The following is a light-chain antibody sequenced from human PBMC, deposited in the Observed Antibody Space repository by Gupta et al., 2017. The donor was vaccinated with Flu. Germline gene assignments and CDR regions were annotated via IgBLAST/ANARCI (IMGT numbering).Light chain of an antibody. CDR1: PSVIGNY. CDR2: DAS. J-gene: IGKJ1*01. Sequence: EIVLTQSPGTLSLSPGERATLSCRASPSVIGNYLAWYQQKPGQAPRLLIYDASRRATGIPDRFSGSGTGTDFSLTISGLESEDFAVYYCQQYGSSPWTFGQGTKVEIK. CDR3: QQYGSSPWT. V-gene: IGKV3-20*01.